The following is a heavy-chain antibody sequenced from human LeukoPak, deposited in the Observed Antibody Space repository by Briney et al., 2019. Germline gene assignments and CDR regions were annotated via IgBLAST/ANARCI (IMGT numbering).Heavy chain of an antibody. CDR1: GGSISSSSYY. V-gene: IGHV4-39*07. D-gene: IGHD6-13*01. Sequence: SETLSLTCTVSGGSISSSSYYWGWIRQPPGKGLEWIGSIYYSGSTYYNPSLKSRVTISVDTSKNQFSLKLSSVTAADTAVYYCARDRKDSSSWTHDAFDIWGQGTMVTVSS. CDR3: ARDRKDSSSWTHDAFDI. J-gene: IGHJ3*02. CDR2: IYYSGST.